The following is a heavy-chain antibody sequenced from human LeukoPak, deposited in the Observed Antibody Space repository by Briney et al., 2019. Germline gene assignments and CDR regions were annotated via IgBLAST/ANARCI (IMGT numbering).Heavy chain of an antibody. D-gene: IGHD4-11*01. CDR1: GFTFSSYG. CDR3: AKDVQSRYYYYYMDV. CDR2: IRYDGSNK. Sequence: GGSLRLSCAASGFTFSSYGMHWVRQAPGKGLEWVAFIRYDGSNKYYADSVKGRFTISRDNSKNTLYLQMNSPRAEDTAVYYCAKDVQSRYYYYYMDVWGKGTTVTVSS. J-gene: IGHJ6*03. V-gene: IGHV3-30*02.